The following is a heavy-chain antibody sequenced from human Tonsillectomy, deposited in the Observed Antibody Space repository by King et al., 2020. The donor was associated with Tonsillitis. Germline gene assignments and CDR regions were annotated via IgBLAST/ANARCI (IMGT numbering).Heavy chain of an antibody. CDR1: GYIYANYL. V-gene: IGHV5-10-1*03. Sequence: QLVQSGPEVKKPGESLRISCTGSGYIYANYLIVWVRQMPGKGLEWMGRINPSDFNTDYSPSYQGHVTISTDKSVNTAYLQWSSLRASDTAIYYCARVIMITFGGDIVENWLDSWGQGSLVTVSS. D-gene: IGHD3-16*02. J-gene: IGHJ5*01. CDR3: ARVIMITFGGDIVENWLDS. CDR2: INPSDFNT.